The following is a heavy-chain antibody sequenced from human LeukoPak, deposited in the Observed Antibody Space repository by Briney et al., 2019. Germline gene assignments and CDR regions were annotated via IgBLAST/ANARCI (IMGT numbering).Heavy chain of an antibody. D-gene: IGHD2-2*01. CDR2: IYHSGST. V-gene: IGHV4-30-2*01. CDR1: GGSISSGGYY. J-gene: IGHJ6*03. CDR3: ARGSGDCSSTSCLGGYYYYMDV. Sequence: PSQTLSLTCTVSGGSISSGGYYWSWIRQPPGKGLEWIGYIYHSGSTYYNPSLKSRVTISVDRSKNQFSLKLSSVTAADTAVYYCARGSGDCSSTSCLGGYYYYMDVWGKGTTVTVSS.